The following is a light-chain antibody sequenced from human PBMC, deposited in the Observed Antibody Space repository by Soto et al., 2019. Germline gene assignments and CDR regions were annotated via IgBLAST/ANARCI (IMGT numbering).Light chain of an antibody. CDR2: AAS. V-gene: IGKV1-39*01. CDR1: QSISSY. Sequence: DIQMTQSPSSLSSSVGDRFTMTCGASQSISSYLNWYQQKPGKAPKLLIYAASSLQSGVPSRFSGSVSGTDFTLTISSLQPEDFATYYCQQSYSTPRTFGQGTKVDI. J-gene: IGKJ1*01. CDR3: QQSYSTPRT.